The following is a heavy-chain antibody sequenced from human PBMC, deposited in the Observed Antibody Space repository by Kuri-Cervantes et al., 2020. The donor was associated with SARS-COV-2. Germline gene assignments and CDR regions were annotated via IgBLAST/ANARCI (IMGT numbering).Heavy chain of an antibody. D-gene: IGHD1-7*01. J-gene: IGHJ6*03. CDR2: INPSGGST. V-gene: IGHV1-46*01. CDR1: GYTFTSYY. Sequence: ASVKVSCKASGYTFTSYYMHWVRQAPGQGLEWMGIINPSGGSTSYAQKFQGRVTMTRDTSTSTVYMELSSLRSEDTAVYYCARDIPSFNWNYHPPYYYYYMDVWGKGTTVTVSS. CDR3: ARDIPSFNWNYHPPYYYYYMDV.